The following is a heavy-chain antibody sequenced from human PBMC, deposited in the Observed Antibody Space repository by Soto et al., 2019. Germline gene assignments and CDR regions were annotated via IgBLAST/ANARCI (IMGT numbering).Heavy chain of an antibody. D-gene: IGHD3-22*01. CDR1: GFTFSSYA. Sequence: EVQLLESGGGLVQPGGSLRLSCAASGFTFSSYAMSWVRQAPGKGLEWVSAISGSGGSTYYADSVKGRFTISRDNSKNTLYLQMNSLRAEDTAVHYCAKSRADYYDSSGYPVDYWGQGTRVTVSS. J-gene: IGHJ4*02. CDR2: ISGSGGST. CDR3: AKSRADYYDSSGYPVDY. V-gene: IGHV3-23*01.